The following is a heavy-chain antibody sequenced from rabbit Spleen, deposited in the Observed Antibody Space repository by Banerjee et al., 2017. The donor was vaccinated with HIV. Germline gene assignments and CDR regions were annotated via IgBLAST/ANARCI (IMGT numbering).Heavy chain of an antibody. Sequence: QEQLVEYGGDLVQPEGSLTLTCKASGLDFSSSYWICWVHQAPGKGLEWIACIYTGSSGTTYYASWARGRFTISETSSTTVTLQMTSLTVADTATYFCARDAGSGDYIDGYFNLWGPGTLVTVS. J-gene: IGHJ4*01. CDR2: IYTGSSGTT. CDR3: ARDAGSGDYIDGYFNL. CDR1: GLDFSSSYW. D-gene: IGHD8-1*01. V-gene: IGHV1S45*01.